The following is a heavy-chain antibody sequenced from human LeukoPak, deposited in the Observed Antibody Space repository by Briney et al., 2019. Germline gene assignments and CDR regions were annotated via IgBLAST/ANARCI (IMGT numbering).Heavy chain of an antibody. CDR3: ARGRYDSSLLEAGYFDY. Sequence: ASAKVSCKASGYTFTSYGISWVRQAPGQGLEWMGWISAYNGNTNYAQKLQGRVTMTTDTSTSTAYMELRSLRSDDTAVYYCARGRYDSSLLEAGYFDYWGQGTLVTVSS. V-gene: IGHV1-18*01. J-gene: IGHJ4*02. D-gene: IGHD3-22*01. CDR1: GYTFTSYG. CDR2: ISAYNGNT.